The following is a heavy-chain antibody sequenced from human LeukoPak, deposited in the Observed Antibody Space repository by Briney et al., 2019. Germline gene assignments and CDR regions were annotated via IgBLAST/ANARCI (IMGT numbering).Heavy chain of an antibody. CDR1: GFTFGRYW. D-gene: IGHD6-6*01. J-gene: IGHJ3*01. CDR2: ITTDGSGT. Sequence: GGSLRLSRADSGFTFGRYWMHWVRQAPGKGLVWVSHITTDGSGTSYADSVKGRFAISSHNSRNALSLQMNSLRVEDTAVYYCARSLNTAGRRGAFDVWGQGTMVTVSS. V-gene: IGHV3-74*01. CDR3: ARSLNTAGRRGAFDV.